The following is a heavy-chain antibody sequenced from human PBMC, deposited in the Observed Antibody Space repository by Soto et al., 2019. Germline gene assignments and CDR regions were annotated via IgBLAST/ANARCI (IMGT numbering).Heavy chain of an antibody. CDR3: ARHDSHWPNWFDP. J-gene: IGHJ5*02. D-gene: IGHD1-1*01. CDR1: CYTFARYG. Sequence: GAAGKGSCKASCYTFARYGISWGRPAPGEGREWVGWISGYDGNTDYAHKFRGRVTMTTDTSTNTAYMDLRSLRSDDTAVYYCARHDSHWPNWFDPWGQGTSVTVSS. V-gene: IGHV1-18*01. CDR2: ISGYDGNT.